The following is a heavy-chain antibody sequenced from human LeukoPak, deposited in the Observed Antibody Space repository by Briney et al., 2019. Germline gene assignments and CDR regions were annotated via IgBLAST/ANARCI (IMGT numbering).Heavy chain of an antibody. CDR3: ARDFSGFVGYYYGMDV. J-gene: IGHJ6*02. D-gene: IGHD3-10*01. CDR1: RFTFSSYA. V-gene: IGHV3-30-3*01. CDR2: ISYDGSNK. Sequence: GGSLRLSCSASRFTFSSYAMHWVRQAPGKGLEWVAVISYDGSNKYYADSVKGRFTISRDNSKNTLYLQMNSLRAEDTAVYYCARDFSGFVGYYYGMDVWGQGTTVTVSS.